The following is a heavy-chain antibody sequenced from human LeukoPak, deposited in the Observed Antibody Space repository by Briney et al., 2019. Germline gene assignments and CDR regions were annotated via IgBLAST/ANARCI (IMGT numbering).Heavy chain of an antibody. CDR3: ARGSDYGDY. CDR2: ISSSGRFI. Sequence: GGSLRLSCAASGFTFSDYTLNWVRQAPGQGLEWVSSISSSGRFIYYADSLKGRFTISRDNDKESVHLQMVSLRAEDTAVYYCARGSDYGDYWGQGTLVTVSS. D-gene: IGHD4-17*01. V-gene: IGHV3-21*01. J-gene: IGHJ4*02. CDR1: GFTFSDYT.